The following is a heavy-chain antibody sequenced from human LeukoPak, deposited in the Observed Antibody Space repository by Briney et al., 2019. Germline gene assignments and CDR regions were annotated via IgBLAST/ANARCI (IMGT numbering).Heavy chain of an antibody. CDR2: IYPGDSDT. V-gene: IGHV5-51*01. Sequence: GESLKISCKGSGYSFTSYWIGWVRQMPGKGLEWMGIIYPGDSDTRYSPSFQGQVTISADKSISTAYLQWSSLKASDTAMYYCARLGWAYCTNGVCYPSYYYYYYYMDVWGKGTTVTVSS. CDR1: GYSFTSYW. D-gene: IGHD2-8*01. CDR3: ARLGWAYCTNGVCYPSYYYYYYYMDV. J-gene: IGHJ6*03.